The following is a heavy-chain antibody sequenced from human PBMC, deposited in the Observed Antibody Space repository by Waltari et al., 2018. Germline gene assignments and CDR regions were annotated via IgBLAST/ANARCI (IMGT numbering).Heavy chain of an antibody. CDR3: ARQGYSGSSLTYDY. D-gene: IGHD6-13*01. Sequence: QVQLVESGGGVVQPGRSLRLSCAASGFTFTSYGMHWVRQAPGKGLEWVAVMWYDGSNQSYADSVKGRFTISRDISKSTLYLQMNSLGPQDTAVYYCARQGYSGSSLTYDYWGQGTLVTVSS. J-gene: IGHJ4*02. CDR2: MWYDGSNQ. V-gene: IGHV3-33*01. CDR1: GFTFTSYG.